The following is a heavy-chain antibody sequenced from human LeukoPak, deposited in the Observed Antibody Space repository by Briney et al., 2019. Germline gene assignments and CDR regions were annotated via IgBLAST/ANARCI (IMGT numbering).Heavy chain of an antibody. CDR3: ARHPYQLLWLSWLDP. D-gene: IGHD2-2*01. Sequence: TWALSLTCTASGGSLSSDYWSWIRQPAARELAGMGSIYYRGSTYYNPSLKSRVTISVDTSKNQFSLKLSSVTAADTAVYYCARHPYQLLWLSWLDPWGQGTLVTVSS. CDR2: IYYRGST. V-gene: IGHV4-59*05. CDR1: GGSLSSDY. J-gene: IGHJ5*02.